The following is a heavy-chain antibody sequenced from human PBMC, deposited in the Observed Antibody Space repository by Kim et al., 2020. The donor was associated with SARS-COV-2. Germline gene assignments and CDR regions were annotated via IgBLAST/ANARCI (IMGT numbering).Heavy chain of an antibody. D-gene: IGHD1-26*01. CDR1: GFTFSSYS. CDR3: ARGIVGAPGRPDAFDI. J-gene: IGHJ3*02. V-gene: IGHV3-21*01. CDR2: ISSSSSYI. Sequence: GGSLRLSCAASGFTFSSYSMNWVRQAPGKGLEWVSSISSSSSYIYYADSVKGRFTISRDNAKNSLYLQMNSLRAEDTAVYYCARGIVGAPGRPDAFDIWGQGTMVTVSS.